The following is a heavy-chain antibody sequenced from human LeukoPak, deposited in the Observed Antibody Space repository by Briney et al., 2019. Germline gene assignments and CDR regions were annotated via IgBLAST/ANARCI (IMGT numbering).Heavy chain of an antibody. CDR3: AKDSSSWYPEAPHGS. CDR1: GFTFSSYA. D-gene: IGHD6-13*01. V-gene: IGHV3-23*01. Sequence: PGGSLRLSCAASGFTFSSYAMSWVRQAPGKGLEWVSAISGSGGNTYFADSVKGRFTISRDNSKNTMYLQMNSLRAEDTAVYYCAKDSSSWYPEAPHGSWGQGTLVTVSS. J-gene: IGHJ5*02. CDR2: ISGSGGNT.